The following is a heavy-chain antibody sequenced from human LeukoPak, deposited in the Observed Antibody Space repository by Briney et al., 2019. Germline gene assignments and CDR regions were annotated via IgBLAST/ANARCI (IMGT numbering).Heavy chain of an antibody. CDR2: IDYSGSS. CDR1: GASISSFY. CDR3: ATGTPEHGTGAFPI. V-gene: IGHV4-59*01. Sequence: SETLSLTCTVSGASISSFYWTWIRQPPGKGLEWIGCIDYSGSSTYNTALQSRVTISAETSNNQVSLKLRSVSAADTAVYYCATGTPEHGTGAFPIWGQGTMVTVSS. D-gene: IGHD1/OR15-1a*01. J-gene: IGHJ3*02.